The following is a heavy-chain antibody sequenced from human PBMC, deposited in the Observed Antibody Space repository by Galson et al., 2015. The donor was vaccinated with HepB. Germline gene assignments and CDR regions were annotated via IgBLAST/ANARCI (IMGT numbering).Heavy chain of an antibody. V-gene: IGHV4-30-2*01. CDR2: IYHSGST. D-gene: IGHD3-10*01. CDR3: ASRDPLLKSDY. Sequence: TLSLTCAVSGGSISSGGYSWSWIRQPPGKGLEWIGYIYHSGSTYYNPSLKSRVTISVDRSKNQFSLKLSSVTAADTAVYYCASRDPLLKSDYWGQGTLVTVSS. J-gene: IGHJ4*02. CDR1: GGSISSGGYS.